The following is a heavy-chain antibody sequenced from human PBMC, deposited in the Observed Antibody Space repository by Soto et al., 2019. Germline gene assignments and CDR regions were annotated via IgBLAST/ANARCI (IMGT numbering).Heavy chain of an antibody. CDR1: GGSFSGYY. CDR2: INHSGST. Sequence: SETLSLTCAVYGGSFSGYYWSWIRQPPGKGLEWIGEINHSGSTNYNPSLKSRVTISVDTSKNQFSLKLSSVTAADTAVYYCARESAVAGSYYFDYWGQGTLVTVSS. J-gene: IGHJ4*02. V-gene: IGHV4-34*01. CDR3: ARESAVAGSYYFDY. D-gene: IGHD6-19*01.